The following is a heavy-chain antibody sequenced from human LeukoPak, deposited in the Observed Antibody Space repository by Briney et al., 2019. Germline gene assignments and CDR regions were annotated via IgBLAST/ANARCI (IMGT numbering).Heavy chain of an antibody. CDR2: ISWDGGST. CDR1: GFTFDDYT. D-gene: IGHD6-13*01. Sequence: GGSLRLSCAASGFTFDDYTMHWVGQAPGKGLEWVSLISWDGGSTYYADSVKGRFTISRDNSKNSLYLQMNSLRTEDTALYYCAKDVYSSSWYYFDYWGQGTLVTVSS. J-gene: IGHJ4*02. V-gene: IGHV3-43*01. CDR3: AKDVYSSSWYYFDY.